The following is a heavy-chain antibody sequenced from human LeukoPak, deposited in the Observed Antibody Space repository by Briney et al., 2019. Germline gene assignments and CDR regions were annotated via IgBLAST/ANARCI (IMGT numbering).Heavy chain of an antibody. J-gene: IGHJ6*03. Sequence: GASVKVSCKASGGTFSSYAISWVRQAPGQGLEWMGGIIPIFGTANYAQKFQGRVTITADKSTSTAYMELSSLRSEDTAVYYCARPYFPRIAARPNTYYYYMDVWGKGTTVTVSS. CDR2: IIPIFGTA. CDR1: GGTFSSYA. D-gene: IGHD6-6*01. V-gene: IGHV1-69*06. CDR3: ARPYFPRIAARPNTYYYYMDV.